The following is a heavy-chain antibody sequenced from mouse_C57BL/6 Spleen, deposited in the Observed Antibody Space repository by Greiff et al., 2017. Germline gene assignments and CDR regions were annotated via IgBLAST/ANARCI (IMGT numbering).Heavy chain of an antibody. V-gene: IGHV14-3*01. J-gene: IGHJ2*01. CDR2: IDTANGNT. CDR3: ARVHYGSSYEFDY. D-gene: IGHD1-1*01. CDR1: GFNIKNTY. Sequence: VQLKPSVAELVRPGASVKLSCTASGFNIKNTYMHWVKQTPEQGLEWIGRIDTANGNTKYAPKFQGKATITADTSSNTAYLQLSSLTSENTAIYYGARVHYGSSYEFDYWGQGTTLTVSS.